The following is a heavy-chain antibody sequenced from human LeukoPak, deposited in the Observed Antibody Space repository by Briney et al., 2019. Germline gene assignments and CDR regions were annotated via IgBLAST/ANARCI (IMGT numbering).Heavy chain of an antibody. V-gene: IGHV3-53*01. D-gene: IGHD2-2*01. CDR2: IYSGGST. CDR1: GFTVSSNY. Sequence: GGSLRLSCAASGFTVSSNYMSWVRQAPGKGLEWVSVIYSGGSTYYADSVKGRFTISRDNSKNTLYLQMNSLRTEDTAVYYCAGVPAAYDYYYYYGMDVWGQGTTVTVSS. J-gene: IGHJ6*02. CDR3: AGVPAAYDYYYYYGMDV.